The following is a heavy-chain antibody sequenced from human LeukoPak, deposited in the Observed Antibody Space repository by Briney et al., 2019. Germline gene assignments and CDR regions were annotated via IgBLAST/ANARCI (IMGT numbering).Heavy chain of an antibody. Sequence: ASVKVSCKASGYTFSGYYLHWVRQAPGQGLEWMGRVNPNSGGTNYAQKLQGRVTMTRDTSISTAYMELSGLISDDTAVYYCARGGTTEYFQHWGQGTLVTVSS. CDR3: ARGGTTEYFQH. J-gene: IGHJ1*01. V-gene: IGHV1-2*06. CDR2: VNPNSGGT. D-gene: IGHD1-1*01. CDR1: GYTFSGYY.